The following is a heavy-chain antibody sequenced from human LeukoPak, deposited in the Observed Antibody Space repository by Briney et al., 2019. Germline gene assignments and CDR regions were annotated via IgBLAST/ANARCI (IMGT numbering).Heavy chain of an antibody. CDR1: GFTVTSNY. D-gene: IGHD3-3*01. CDR2: IYSGGST. Sequence: GGSLRLSCAASGFTVTSNYMSWVRQAPGKGLEWVSVIYSGGSTYYADSVKGRFTISRDNSKNTLFLQMNSLRADDTAVYYCAKVPTYDDFWTPEYYFDSWGQGTLVTVSS. J-gene: IGHJ4*02. V-gene: IGHV3-53*01. CDR3: AKVPTYDDFWTPEYYFDS.